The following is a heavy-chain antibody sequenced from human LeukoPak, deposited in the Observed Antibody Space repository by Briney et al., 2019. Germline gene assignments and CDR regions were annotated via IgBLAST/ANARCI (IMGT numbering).Heavy chain of an antibody. CDR1: GYTFTSYD. J-gene: IGHJ4*02. Sequence: ASVKVSCKASGYTFTSYDINWVRQATGQGLEWMVWMNPNSGNTGYAQKFQGRVTITRNTSISTAYMELSSLRSEDTAVYYCARVLGIVGATTGFNYWGQGTLVTVSS. CDR3: ARVLGIVGATTGFNY. V-gene: IGHV1-8*03. D-gene: IGHD1-26*01. CDR2: MNPNSGNT.